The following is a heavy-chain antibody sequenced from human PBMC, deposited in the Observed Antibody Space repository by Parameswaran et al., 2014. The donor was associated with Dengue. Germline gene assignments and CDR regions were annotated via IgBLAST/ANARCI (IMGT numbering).Heavy chain of an antibody. CDR3: ARACRGGYGGSCYRANWFDP. CDR1: GGSTSSYY. D-gene: IGHD2-15*01. J-gene: IGHJ5*02. V-gene: IGHV4-59*01. CDR2: IYYSGST. Sequence: AGGSLRLSCTVSGGSTSSYYWSWIRQPPGKGLEWIGYIYYSGSTNYNPSLKSRVTISVGTSKNQFSLKLSSVTAADTAVYYCARACRGGYGGSCYRANWFDPWGQGTLVTVSS.